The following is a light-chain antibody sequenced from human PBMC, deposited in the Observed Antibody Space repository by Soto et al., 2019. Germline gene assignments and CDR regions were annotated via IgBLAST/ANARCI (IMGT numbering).Light chain of an antibody. J-gene: IGKJ4*01. CDR3: QQYNNWPLT. CDR1: QSVNNN. CDR2: GAS. V-gene: IGKV3-15*01. Sequence: ETLMTQSPATLSVSPGERATLSCRASQSVNNNLAWYQQKLGQAPRVLIYGASTRATGIPARFSGSGSGTEFTLTISSLQSEDFAVYYCQQYNNWPLTFGGGTKVDIK.